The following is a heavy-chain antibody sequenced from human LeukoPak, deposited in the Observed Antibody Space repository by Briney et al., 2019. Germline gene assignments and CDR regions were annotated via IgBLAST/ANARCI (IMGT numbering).Heavy chain of an antibody. J-gene: IGHJ6*02. D-gene: IGHD3-9*01. CDR1: GGSISSYY. Sequence: SETLSLTCTVSGGSISSYYWSWIRQPPGKGLEWIGYIYYSGITGYNPSLKSRVTISVDTSKNQFSLQLSSVTAVDTAVYYCARDLLTGRYGMDVWGQGTTVTVSS. V-gene: IGHV4-59*01. CDR2: IYYSGIT. CDR3: ARDLLTGRYGMDV.